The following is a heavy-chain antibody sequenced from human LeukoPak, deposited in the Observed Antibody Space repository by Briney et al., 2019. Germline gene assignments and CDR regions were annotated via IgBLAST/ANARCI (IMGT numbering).Heavy chain of an antibody. CDR3: ARVRGNWNYFDY. CDR1: GFTFSDYY. D-gene: IGHD1-20*01. J-gene: IGHJ4*02. Sequence: GGSLRLSCAASGFTFSDYYMSWIRQAPGKGLEWVSYISNSGSTIYYADSMKGRFTISRDNAKNSLYLQMNSLRAEDTAVYYCARVRGNWNYFDYWGQGTLVTVSS. V-gene: IGHV3-11*04. CDR2: ISNSGSTI.